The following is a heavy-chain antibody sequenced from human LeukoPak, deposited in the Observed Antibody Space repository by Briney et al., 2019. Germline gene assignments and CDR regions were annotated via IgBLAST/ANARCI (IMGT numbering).Heavy chain of an antibody. J-gene: IGHJ4*02. CDR3: ARVGGTVVTRPFDY. Sequence: PSETLSLTCTVSGGSISSYYWSWIRQPPGKGLEWIGYIYYSGSTNYNPSLKSRVTTSVDTSKNQFSLKLSSVTAADTAVYYCARVGGTVVTRPFDYWGQGTLVTVSS. CDR1: GGSISSYY. D-gene: IGHD4-23*01. CDR2: IYYSGST. V-gene: IGHV4-59*01.